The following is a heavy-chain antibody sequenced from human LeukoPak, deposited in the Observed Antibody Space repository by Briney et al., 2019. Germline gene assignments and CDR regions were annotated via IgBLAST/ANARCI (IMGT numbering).Heavy chain of an antibody. CDR1: GGSTSSYY. CDR3: ARLPTY. V-gene: IGHV4-59*08. CDR2: IYYSGST. Sequence: SETLSLTCTVSGGSTSSYYWSWIRQPPGKGLEWIGYIYYSGSTNYNPSLKSRVTISVDTSKNQFSLKLSSVTAADTAVYYCARLPTYWGQGTLVTVSS. J-gene: IGHJ4*02.